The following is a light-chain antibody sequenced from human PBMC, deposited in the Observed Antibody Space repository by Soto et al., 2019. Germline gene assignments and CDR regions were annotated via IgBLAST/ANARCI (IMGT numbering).Light chain of an antibody. CDR3: CSYAGSSISHGV. J-gene: IGLJ2*01. V-gene: IGLV2-23*02. CDR1: SSDVGSYNL. Sequence: QSALTQPASVSGSPGQSITISCTGTSSDVGSYNLVSWYQQHPGKAPKLMIYEVSKRPSGVSNRFSGSKSGNTASLTISGLQAEDEADYYSCSYAGSSISHGVFGGGTQLTVL. CDR2: EVS.